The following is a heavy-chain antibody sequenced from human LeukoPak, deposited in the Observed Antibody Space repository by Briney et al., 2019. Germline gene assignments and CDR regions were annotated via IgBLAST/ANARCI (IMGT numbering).Heavy chain of an antibody. CDR3: ARGGLSSGYYAYYYSSMDF. V-gene: IGHV4-59*01. CDR2: IYYSGST. J-gene: IGHJ6*03. CDR1: GGSISSYY. D-gene: IGHD3-22*01. Sequence: SETLSLTCTVSGGSISSYYRSWIRQPPGKGLEWIGYIYYSGSTNYNPSLKSRVTISVDTSKNQFSLKLSSVTAADTAVYYCARGGLSSGYYAYYYSSMDFSGKGTPVTVSS.